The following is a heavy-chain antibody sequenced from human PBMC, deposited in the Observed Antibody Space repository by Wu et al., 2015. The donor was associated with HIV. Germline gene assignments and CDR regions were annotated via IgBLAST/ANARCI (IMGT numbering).Heavy chain of an antibody. Sequence: QVQLVQSGAEVKKPGSSVKVSCKASGGTFSTYAINWVRQAPGQGLEWMGRIIPIFGTANYAQKFQGRVTITADESTSTAYMELSSLRSEDTAVYYCARDRALGMATTGFDYWGQGTLVTVSS. D-gene: IGHD5-24*01. V-gene: IGHV1-69*13. CDR3: ARDRALGMATTGFDY. J-gene: IGHJ4*02. CDR1: GGTFSTYA. CDR2: IIPIFGTA.